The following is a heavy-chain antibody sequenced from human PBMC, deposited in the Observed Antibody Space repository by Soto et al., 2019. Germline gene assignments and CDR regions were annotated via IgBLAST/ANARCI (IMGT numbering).Heavy chain of an antibody. CDR1: GFTFSRYG. CDR3: AKETIQVRGPNYFDY. Sequence: VQLVESGGGVVQPGRSLRLLCEASGFTFSRYGMHWVRQAPGMGLEWVAVISWDGLAQYFGDSVKGRFTISRDNSQKTLYLQMNSLRTEDTAIYYCAKETIQVRGPNYFDYWGQGVLVTVSS. J-gene: IGHJ4*02. V-gene: IGHV3-30*18. D-gene: IGHD2-2*02. CDR2: ISWDGLAQ.